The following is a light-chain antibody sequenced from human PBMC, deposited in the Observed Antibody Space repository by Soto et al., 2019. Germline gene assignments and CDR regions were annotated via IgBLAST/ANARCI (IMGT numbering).Light chain of an antibody. V-gene: IGLV1-51*02. CDR2: GSD. Sequence: QSVLTQPPSVSAAPGQKVTISCSGGRSTIGNNHVSWYRQLPGTAPKLLIYGSDQRPSGIPDRFSGSRSGTSATLGIAGLQTGDEADYYCGTWDSSVSAAVFGGGTKLNVL. CDR1: RSTIGNNH. J-gene: IGLJ3*02. CDR3: GTWDSSVSAAV.